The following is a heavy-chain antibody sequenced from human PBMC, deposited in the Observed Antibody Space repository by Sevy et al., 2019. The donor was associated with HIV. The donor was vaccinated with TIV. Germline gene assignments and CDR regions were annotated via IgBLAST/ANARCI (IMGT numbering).Heavy chain of an antibody. D-gene: IGHD2-2*03. J-gene: IGHJ6*02. Sequence: GGSLRLSCAASGFTFSDYYMSWIRQAPGKGLEWVSYISSSGSTIYYADSVKGRFTISRDNAKNSLYLQMNSLRAEDTAVYYCARIGYCSSTSCSHNYYYYGMDVWGQGTTVTVSS. CDR3: ARIGYCSSTSCSHNYYYYGMDV. CDR2: ISSSGSTI. V-gene: IGHV3-11*01. CDR1: GFTFSDYY.